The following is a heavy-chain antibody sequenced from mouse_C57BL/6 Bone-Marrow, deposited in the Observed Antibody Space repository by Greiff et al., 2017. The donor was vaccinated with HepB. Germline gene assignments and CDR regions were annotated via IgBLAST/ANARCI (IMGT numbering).Heavy chain of an antibody. V-gene: IGHV1-64*01. J-gene: IGHJ4*01. Sequence: QVQLQQPGAELVKPGASVKLSCKASGYTFTSYWMHWVKQRPGQGLEWIGMIHPNSGSTNYNEKFKSKATLTVDKSSSTAYMQLSSLTSEDSAVYYCARRSYSNSYAVDYWGQGTSVTVSS. CDR2: IHPNSGST. D-gene: IGHD2-5*01. CDR3: ARRSYSNSYAVDY. CDR1: GYTFTSYW.